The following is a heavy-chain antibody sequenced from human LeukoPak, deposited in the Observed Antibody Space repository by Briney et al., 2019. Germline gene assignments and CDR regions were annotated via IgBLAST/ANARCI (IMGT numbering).Heavy chain of an antibody. CDR3: AKDRNYYYFDY. Sequence: GGSLRLSCAASGFTFSSYSMNWVRQAPGKGLEWVSAISGSGGSTYYADSVKGRFTISRDNSKNTLYLQMNSLRAEDTAVYYCAKDRNYYYFDYWGQGTLVTVSS. J-gene: IGHJ4*02. V-gene: IGHV3-23*01. CDR1: GFTFSSYS. CDR2: ISGSGGST. D-gene: IGHD1-1*01.